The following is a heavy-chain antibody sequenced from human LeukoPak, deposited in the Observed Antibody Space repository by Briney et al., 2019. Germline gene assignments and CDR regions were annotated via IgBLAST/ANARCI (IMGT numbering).Heavy chain of an antibody. V-gene: IGHV4-34*01. CDR3: ARGLSSHGPYYYYYYMDV. Sequence: SETLSLTCAVYGGSFSGYYWSWIRQPPGKGLEWIGEINHSGSTNYNPSLKSRVTISVDTSKNQFSLKLSSVTAADTAVYYCARGLSSHGPYYYYYYMDVWGKGTTVTVSS. CDR2: INHSGST. CDR1: GGSFSGYY. D-gene: IGHD6-13*01. J-gene: IGHJ6*03.